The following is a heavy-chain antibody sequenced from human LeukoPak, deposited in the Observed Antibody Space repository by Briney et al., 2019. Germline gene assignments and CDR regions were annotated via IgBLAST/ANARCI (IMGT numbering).Heavy chain of an antibody. CDR1: GDSVSSNSAA. V-gene: IGHV6-1*01. Sequence: SQTLSLTCAISGDSVSSNSAAWNWIRQSPSRGLEWLGRAYYRSKWYNDYAVSVESRITINPDTSKNQFSLQLNSVTPEDTAVYYCARDRNPLYSYYYYGMDVWGQGTTVTVSS. J-gene: IGHJ6*02. CDR3: ARDRNPLYSYYYYGMDV. CDR2: AYYRSKWYN. D-gene: IGHD2-15*01.